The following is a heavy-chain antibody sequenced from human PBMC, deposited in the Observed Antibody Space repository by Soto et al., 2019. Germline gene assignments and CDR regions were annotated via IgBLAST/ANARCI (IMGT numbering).Heavy chain of an antibody. CDR1: GGSISRGDYF. V-gene: IGHV4-61*08. CDR3: ARRWGRSFDY. Sequence: SETLSLTCTGSGGSISRGDYFWSWIRQPPGKGLEWIGYIYYSGSTNYNPSLKSRVTISVDTSKNQFSLKLSSVTAADTAVYYCARRWGRSFDYWGQGTLVTVSS. D-gene: IGHD2-15*01. CDR2: IYYSGST. J-gene: IGHJ4*02.